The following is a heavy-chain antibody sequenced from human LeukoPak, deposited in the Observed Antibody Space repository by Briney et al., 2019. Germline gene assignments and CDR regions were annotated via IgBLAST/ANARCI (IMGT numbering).Heavy chain of an antibody. V-gene: IGHV3-53*01. Sequence: GGSLRLSCAASGFTVSSNYMSWVRQAPGKGLEWVSIIYSGGSTFYADSVKGRFTISRDNAKNSLYLQMNSLRAEDTAVYYCARGVDAFYYFDYWGQGTLVTVSS. CDR3: ARGVDAFYYFDY. CDR2: IYSGGST. J-gene: IGHJ4*02. CDR1: GFTVSSNY.